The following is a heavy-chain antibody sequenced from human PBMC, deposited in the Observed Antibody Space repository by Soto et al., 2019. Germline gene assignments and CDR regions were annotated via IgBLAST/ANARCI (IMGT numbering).Heavy chain of an antibody. CDR1: GFTFNISW. J-gene: IGHJ6*02. Sequence: EVQLVESGGGLVQPGGSLRLSCAASGFTFNISWMHWVRQAPGKGLVWVSRIDGGGSTTTYADSEKGRFTISRDNAKNTLYLQMNSLRVEATAVYYCARDNSYGLDVWGQGTTVIVSS. V-gene: IGHV3-74*01. CDR3: ARDNSYGLDV. D-gene: IGHD1-20*01. CDR2: IDGGGSTT.